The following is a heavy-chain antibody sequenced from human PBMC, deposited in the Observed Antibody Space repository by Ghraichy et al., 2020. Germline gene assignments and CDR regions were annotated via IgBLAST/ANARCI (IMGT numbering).Heavy chain of an antibody. Sequence: ASVKVSCKASGYTFTSYGISWVRQAPGQGLEWMGWISAYNGNTNYAQKLQGRVTMTTDTSTSTAYMELRSLRSDDTAVYYCARAPPYQLLWDFDYWGQGTLVTVSS. CDR1: GYTFTSYG. CDR2: ISAYNGNT. V-gene: IGHV1-18*04. J-gene: IGHJ4*02. CDR3: ARAPPYQLLWDFDY. D-gene: IGHD2-2*01.